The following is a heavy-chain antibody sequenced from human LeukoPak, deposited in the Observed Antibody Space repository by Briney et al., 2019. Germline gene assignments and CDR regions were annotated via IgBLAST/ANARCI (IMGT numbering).Heavy chain of an antibody. CDR3: ARGSAAGYYFDY. V-gene: IGHV3-21*01. Sequence: PGGSLRLSCAASGFTFSSHTMNWVRQAPGKGLEWVSSISSSRNYIYYADSVKGRFTISRDNAKNSLYPQMNSLRAEDTAVYYCARGSAAGYYFDYWGQGTLVTVSS. CDR2: ISSSRNYI. D-gene: IGHD6-13*01. J-gene: IGHJ4*02. CDR1: GFTFSSHT.